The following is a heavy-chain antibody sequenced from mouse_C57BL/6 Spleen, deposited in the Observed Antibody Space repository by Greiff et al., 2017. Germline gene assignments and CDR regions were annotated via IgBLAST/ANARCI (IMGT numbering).Heavy chain of an antibody. Sequence: EVKLMESGGGLVKPGGSLKLSCAASGFTFSDYGMHWVRQAPEKGLEWVAYISSGSSTIYYADTVKGRFTISRDNAKNTLFLQMTSLRSEDTAMYYCARGYYGRGYFDVWGTGTTVTVSS. CDR1: GFTFSDYG. D-gene: IGHD1-1*01. CDR2: ISSGSSTI. CDR3: ARGYYGRGYFDV. J-gene: IGHJ1*03. V-gene: IGHV5-17*01.